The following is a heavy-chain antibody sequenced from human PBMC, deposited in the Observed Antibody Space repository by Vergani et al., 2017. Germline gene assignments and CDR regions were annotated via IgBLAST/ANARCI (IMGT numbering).Heavy chain of an antibody. D-gene: IGHD2-2*01. CDR1: GFTFSSYG. J-gene: IGHJ4*02. V-gene: IGHV3-33*06. CDR3: AKDRVGGQYYFDY. Sequence: QVQLVESGGGVVQPGRSLRLSCAASGFTFSSYGMHWVRQAPGKGLEWVAVIWYDGSNKYYADSVKGRFTISRDNSKNTLYLQMNRLRAEDTAVYYCAKDRVGGQYYFDYWGQGTLVTVSS. CDR2: IWYDGSNK.